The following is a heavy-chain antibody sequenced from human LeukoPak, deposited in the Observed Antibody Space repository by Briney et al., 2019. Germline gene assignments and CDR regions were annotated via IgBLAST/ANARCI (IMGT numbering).Heavy chain of an antibody. CDR2: INPNTDGT. CDR3: ARSRLATSGTFFDY. V-gene: IGHV1-2*02. D-gene: IGHD6-13*01. Sequence: GASVKVSCKASGYTFSDYYIHWVRQAPGQGLEWMGWINPNTDGTIYAQKFQGRVTMTGDTSISTAYMELSRLRSDDTAVYYCARSRLATSGTFFDYWGQGTLVTVSS. CDR1: GYTFSDYY. J-gene: IGHJ4*02.